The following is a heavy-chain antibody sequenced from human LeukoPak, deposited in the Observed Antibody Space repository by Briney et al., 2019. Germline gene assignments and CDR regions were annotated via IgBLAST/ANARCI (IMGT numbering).Heavy chain of an antibody. CDR2: INPNSGGT. CDR1: GYTFTGYY. D-gene: IGHD2-15*01. Sequence: ASVKVSCKASGYTFTGYYMHWVRQAPGQGLEWMGRINPNSGGTNYAQKFQGRVIMTRDTSISTAYMELSRLRSDDTAVYYCATRYCSGGSCYLAYWGQGTLVTVSS. CDR3: ATRYCSGGSCYLAY. V-gene: IGHV1-2*06. J-gene: IGHJ4*02.